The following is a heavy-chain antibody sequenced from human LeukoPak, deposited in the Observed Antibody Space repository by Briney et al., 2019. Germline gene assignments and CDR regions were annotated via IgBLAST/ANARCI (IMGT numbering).Heavy chain of an antibody. V-gene: IGHV5-51*01. J-gene: IGHJ3*02. CDR1: GYSFTSYW. CDR3: ARHKDCSGGSCAGGDAFDI. D-gene: IGHD2-15*01. Sequence: GESLKISCKGSGYSFTSYWIGWVRQMPGKGLEWMGIIYPGDSDTRYSPSFQGQVTISADKSISTAYLQWSSLKASDTAMYYCARHKDCSGGSCAGGDAFDIWGQGTMVTVSS. CDR2: IYPGDSDT.